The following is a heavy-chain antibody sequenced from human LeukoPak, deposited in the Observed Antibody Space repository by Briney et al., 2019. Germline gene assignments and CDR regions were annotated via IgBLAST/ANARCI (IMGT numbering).Heavy chain of an antibody. D-gene: IGHD2-2*02. CDR1: GSTFSSYS. V-gene: IGHV3-21*01. J-gene: IGHJ3*02. Sequence: PGGSLRLSCAASGSTFSSYSMNWVRQAPGKGLEWVSSISSSSSYIYYADSVKGRFTISRDNAKNSLYLQMNSLRAEDTAVYYCARDCSSTSCYTRAAFDIWGQGTMVTVSS. CDR3: ARDCSSTSCYTRAAFDI. CDR2: ISSSSSYI.